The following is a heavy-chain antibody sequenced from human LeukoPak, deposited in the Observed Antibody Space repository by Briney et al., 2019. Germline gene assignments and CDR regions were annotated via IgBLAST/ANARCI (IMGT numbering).Heavy chain of an antibody. D-gene: IGHD4-17*01. J-gene: IGHJ4*02. CDR2: ISWNSGSI. V-gene: IGHV3-9*01. CDR3: AKGGATVTTQLDY. Sequence: GRSLRLSCAASGFTFDDYAMHWVRQPPGRGLEWVSGISWNSGSIGYEDSVKGRFTISRDNAKNSLYLQMNSLRAEDTALYYCAKGGATVTTQLDYWGQGTLVTVSS. CDR1: GFTFDDYA.